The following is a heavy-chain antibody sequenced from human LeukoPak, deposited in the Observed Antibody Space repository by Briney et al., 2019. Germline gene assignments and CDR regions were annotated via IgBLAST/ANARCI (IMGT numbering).Heavy chain of an antibody. D-gene: IGHD3-22*01. Sequence: SETLSLTCTVSGGSLSSSSYYWGWIRQPPGKGLEWIGSIYYSGSTYYNPSLKSRVTISVDTSKNQFSLKLSSVTAADTAVYYCARQTYYYDSSGSLGGDYWGQGTLVTVSS. CDR3: ARQTYYYDSSGSLGGDY. J-gene: IGHJ4*02. V-gene: IGHV4-39*07. CDR2: IYYSGST. CDR1: GGSLSSSSYY.